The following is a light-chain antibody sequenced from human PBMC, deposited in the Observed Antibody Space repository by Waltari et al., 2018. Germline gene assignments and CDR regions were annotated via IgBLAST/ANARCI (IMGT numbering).Light chain of an antibody. J-gene: IGKJ4*01. V-gene: IGKV3-15*01. CDR3: QQYKYWPPLT. CDR1: QGVSSD. CDR2: AAS. Sequence: EVVLTQSPATLSVSPGERATLSCRASQGVSSDLAWYQQKPGQAPRLLIFAASTRAAGLAARFSASGSGTEFTLTISSLQSEDFAVYYCQQYKYWPPLTFGGGTKVEIK.